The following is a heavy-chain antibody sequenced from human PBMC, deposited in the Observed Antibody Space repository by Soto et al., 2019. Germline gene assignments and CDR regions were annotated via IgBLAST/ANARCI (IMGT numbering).Heavy chain of an antibody. CDR2: IGGSGGNT. CDR1: GFTFNNYA. J-gene: IGHJ6*02. Sequence: GGSLRLSCAAFGFTFNNYAMSWVRQAPGKGLEWVSAIGGSGGNTYYADSVKGRFTISRDNSKNTLYLQMNSLRAEDTAVYYYAKKTTFNCRYYGMDDWGQGTTVTVSS. V-gene: IGHV3-23*01. CDR3: AKKTTFNCRYYGMDD. D-gene: IGHD1-1*01.